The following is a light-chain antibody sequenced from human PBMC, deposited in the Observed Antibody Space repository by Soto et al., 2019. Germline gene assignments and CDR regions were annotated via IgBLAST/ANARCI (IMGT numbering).Light chain of an antibody. CDR3: QQRNVWPPVT. Sequence: EIVMTQSPATLSVSPGESATLSCRASQTITNNLAWYQQKPGQAPRLLIYGASTRAIGIPARFSGSGSGTDFTLPISSLEPADSAVYYCQQRNVWPPVTFGQGTRLEIK. V-gene: IGKV3-15*01. CDR2: GAS. J-gene: IGKJ5*01. CDR1: QTITNN.